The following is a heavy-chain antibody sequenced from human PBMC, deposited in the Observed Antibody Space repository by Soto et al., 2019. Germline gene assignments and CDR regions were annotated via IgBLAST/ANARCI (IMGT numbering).Heavy chain of an antibody. J-gene: IGHJ6*03. CDR2: ISGSAATT. D-gene: IGHD2-15*01. Sequence: EVQLLESGGGLVQPGGSLRLSCAASVFTFSSYAMSWVRQAPGKGLEWVAAISGSAATTFYADSVKGRFTVSRDNSKNTLYLQMNSLRAEDTAVYYCARGPRYCSGYSCDYYMDVWGKGTTVTVSS. CDR1: VFTFSSYA. V-gene: IGHV3-23*01. CDR3: ARGPRYCSGYSCDYYMDV.